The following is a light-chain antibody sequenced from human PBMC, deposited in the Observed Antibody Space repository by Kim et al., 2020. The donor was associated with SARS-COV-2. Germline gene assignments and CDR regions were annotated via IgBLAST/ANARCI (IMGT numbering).Light chain of an antibody. CDR1: SSNLGNGV. Sequence: GQRVTISSSGSSSNLGNGVVSGYQQLPGTAPKVLIYDNKKRPSGIPDRFSGSRSGTSATLGITGLQTGDEADYYCGAWDSSLRLFVFGTGTKVTVL. CDR2: DNK. J-gene: IGLJ1*01. V-gene: IGLV1-51*01. CDR3: GAWDSSLRLFV.